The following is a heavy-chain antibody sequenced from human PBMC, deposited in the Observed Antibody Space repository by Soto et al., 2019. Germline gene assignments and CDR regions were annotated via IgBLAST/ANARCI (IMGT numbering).Heavy chain of an antibody. D-gene: IGHD1-1*01. J-gene: IGHJ4*02. CDR1: GGSFSGYY. CDR3: ARGPPDGYNST. CDR2: INHSGST. Sequence: QVHLQQWGAGLLKPSETLSLTCAVYGGSFSGYYWNWIRQPPGKGLEWMGEINHSGSTNYNPSLKSXXTXSXXTSKNQFSLTVTSVTAADTAVYYCARGPPDGYNSTWGQGTLVTVSS. V-gene: IGHV4-34*01.